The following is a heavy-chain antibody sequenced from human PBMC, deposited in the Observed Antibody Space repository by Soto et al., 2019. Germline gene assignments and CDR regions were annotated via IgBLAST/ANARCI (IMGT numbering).Heavy chain of an antibody. V-gene: IGHV3-53*01. CDR3: ARDADYGGNRDAFDI. Sequence: GGSLRLSCADSGFTVSSNYMSWVRQAPGKVLEWVSVIYSGGSTYYADSVKGRFTISRDNSKNTLYLQMNSLRAEDTAVYYCARDADYGGNRDAFDIWGQGTMVTVS. D-gene: IGHD4-17*01. CDR2: IYSGGST. J-gene: IGHJ3*02. CDR1: GFTVSSNY.